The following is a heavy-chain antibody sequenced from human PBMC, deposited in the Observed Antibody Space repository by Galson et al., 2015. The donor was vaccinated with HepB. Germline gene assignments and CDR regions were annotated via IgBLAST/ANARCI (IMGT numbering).Heavy chain of an antibody. CDR1: GGSVSSGGYC. D-gene: IGHD2-2*03. J-gene: IGHJ3*02. V-gene: IGHV4-61*08. CDR3: ARVPMDNDAFDI. CDR2: IYYSGST. Sequence: SETLSLTCTVSGGSVSSGGYCWNWFRQPPGKGLEWIGYIYYSGSTNYNPSLKSRVTISVDTSKNQFSLKLNSVTAADTAVYYCARVPMDNDAFDIWGQGTMVTVSS.